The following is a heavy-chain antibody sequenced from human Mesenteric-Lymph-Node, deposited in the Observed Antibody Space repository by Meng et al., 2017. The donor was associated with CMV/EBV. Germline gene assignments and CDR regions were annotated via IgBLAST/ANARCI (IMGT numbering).Heavy chain of an antibody. Sequence: WVRQAPGQGLEWMGGIIPIFGTANYAQKFQGRVTITADKSTSTAYMELSSLRSEDTAVYYCAREGPYYYGSGSYYNVRTPCPSTFDYWGQGTLVTVSS. CDR2: IIPIFGTA. D-gene: IGHD3-10*01. J-gene: IGHJ4*02. CDR3: AREGPYYYGSGSYYNVRTPCPSTFDY. V-gene: IGHV1-69*06.